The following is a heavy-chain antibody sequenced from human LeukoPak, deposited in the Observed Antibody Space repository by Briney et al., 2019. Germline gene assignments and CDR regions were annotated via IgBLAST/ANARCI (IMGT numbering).Heavy chain of an antibody. D-gene: IGHD4-17*01. J-gene: IGHJ5*01. Sequence: GESLKISCKGSGYSFTSYWIGWVRQMPGKGLEWMGIIYPGDSATRYSPSFQGQVTISADKSINTAYLQWSSLKASDTAIYYCARRGYPYGNWFDSWGQGILVTVSS. CDR2: IYPGDSAT. CDR1: GYSFTSYW. CDR3: ARRGYPYGNWFDS. V-gene: IGHV5-51*01.